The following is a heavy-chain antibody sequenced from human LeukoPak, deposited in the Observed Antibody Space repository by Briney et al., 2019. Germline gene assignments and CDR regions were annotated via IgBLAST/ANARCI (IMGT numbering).Heavy chain of an antibody. CDR3: AKDMNVLLWCGGPNDAFDI. CDR2: ISWNSGSI. Sequence: PGGSLRLSCAASGFTFDDYAMHWVRHAPGKGLEWVSGISWNSGSIGYADSVKGRFTISRDNAKNSLYLQMNSLRAEDTALYYCAKDMNVLLWCGGPNDAFDIWGQGTMVTVSS. V-gene: IGHV3-9*01. CDR1: GFTFDDYA. J-gene: IGHJ3*02. D-gene: IGHD3-10*01.